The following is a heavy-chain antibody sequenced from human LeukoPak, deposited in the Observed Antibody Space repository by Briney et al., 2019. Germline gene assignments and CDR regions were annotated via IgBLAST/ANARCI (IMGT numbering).Heavy chain of an antibody. D-gene: IGHD4-23*01. CDR1: GYTFTSYY. V-gene: IGHV1-46*01. CDR2: INPSGGST. CDR3: ARDLQESFSYGGPGYYYYGMDV. Sequence: APVKVSCKASGYTFTSYYMHWVRQAPGQGLEWMGIINPSGGSTSYAQKFQGRVTMTRDTSTSTVYMELSSLRSEDTAVYYCARDLQESFSYGGPGYYYYGMDVGGQGTTVTVSS. J-gene: IGHJ6*02.